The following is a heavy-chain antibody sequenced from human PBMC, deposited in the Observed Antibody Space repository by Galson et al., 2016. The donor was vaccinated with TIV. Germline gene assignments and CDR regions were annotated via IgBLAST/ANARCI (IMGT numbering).Heavy chain of an antibody. CDR2: IYPGDSDT. CDR1: GYSFTSYW. D-gene: IGHD1-1*01. V-gene: IGHV5-51*01. CDR3: ARRRVATTGTSTYYHYMDV. Sequence: QSGAEVKKPGESLKISCKGSGYSFTSYWIGWVRQMPGKGLEWMGIIYPGDSDTRYSPSFQGQVTISADKSISTAYLQWSSLKASDTAVSYCARRRVATTGTSTYYHYMDVWGKGTTVTVSS. J-gene: IGHJ6*03.